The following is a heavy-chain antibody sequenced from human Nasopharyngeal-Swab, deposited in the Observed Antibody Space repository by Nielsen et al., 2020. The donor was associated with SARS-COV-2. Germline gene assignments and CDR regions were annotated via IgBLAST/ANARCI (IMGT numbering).Heavy chain of an antibody. CDR3: ARISPIPNSYYDALDI. CDR1: GFIFSGSA. CDR2: IRSKESNYAT. J-gene: IGHJ3*02. V-gene: IGHV3-73*01. D-gene: IGHD3-10*01. Sequence: GESLKISCAASGFIFSGSAMQWVRQASGKGLEWLGRIRSKESNYATAYAASVDGRFTISRDDSKNTAYLQMNSLKIEDTGVYYCARISPIPNSYYDALDIWGQGTMVTVSS.